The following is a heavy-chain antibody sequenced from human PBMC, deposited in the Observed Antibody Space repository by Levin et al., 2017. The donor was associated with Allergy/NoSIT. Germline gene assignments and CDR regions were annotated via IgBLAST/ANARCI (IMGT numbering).Heavy chain of an antibody. CDR1: GFSFRSFG. J-gene: IGHJ6*02. CDR2: ISYDESDK. CDR3: AKDLSAVPAANYYYAMDV. D-gene: IGHD2-2*01. V-gene: IGHV3-30*18. Sequence: GGSLRLSCAASGFSFRSFGMHWVRQAPGKGLEWVAVISYDESDKFYADSVKGRFTISRDNTKNTLYLQVNSLRAEDTALYYCAKDLSAVPAANYYYAMDVWGQGTTVTVSS.